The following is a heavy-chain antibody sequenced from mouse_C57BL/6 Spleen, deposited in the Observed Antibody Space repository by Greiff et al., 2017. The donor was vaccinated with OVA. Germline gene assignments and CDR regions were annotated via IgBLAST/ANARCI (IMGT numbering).Heavy chain of an antibody. CDR2: IRLKSDNYAT. J-gene: IGHJ4*01. Sequence: EVQLQQSGGGLVQPGGSMKLSCVASGFTFSNYWMNWVRQSPEKGLEWVAQIRLKSDNYATHYAESVKGRFTISRDDSKSSVYHQMNNLRAEDTGMYYCAGGLSYYDYDGGYAMDYWGQGTSVTVSS. D-gene: IGHD2-4*01. CDR3: AGGLSYYDYDGGYAMDY. V-gene: IGHV6-3*01. CDR1: GFTFSNYW.